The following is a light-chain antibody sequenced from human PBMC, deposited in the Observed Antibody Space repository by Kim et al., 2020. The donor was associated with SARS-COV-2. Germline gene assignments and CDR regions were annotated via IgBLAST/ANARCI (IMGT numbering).Light chain of an antibody. Sequence: ASVQPTCFLGSGHRTDGMAWHQQQPDKGPRFLLKVNYEGTHNRGDGVPDRFSGYSSGAGRYLTISSLQSEDEADYYCQTWDTGIRVFGGGTKLTVL. J-gene: IGLJ3*02. CDR2: VNYEGTH. CDR3: QTWDTGIRV. V-gene: IGLV4-69*01. CDR1: SGHRTDG.